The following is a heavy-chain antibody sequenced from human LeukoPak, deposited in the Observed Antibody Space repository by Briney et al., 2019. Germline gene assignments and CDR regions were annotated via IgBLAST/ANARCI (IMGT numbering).Heavy chain of an antibody. V-gene: IGHV3-30*02. CDR1: GFTFSSYG. Sequence: GGSLRLSCAASGFTFSSYGMHWVRQAPGKGLEWVAFIRYDGSNKYYADSVKGRFTISRDNSKNTLYLQMNSLRAEDTAVYYCAKDRQTPPAMDVWGKGTTVTVSS. CDR3: AKDRQTPPAMDV. J-gene: IGHJ6*03. CDR2: IRYDGSNK.